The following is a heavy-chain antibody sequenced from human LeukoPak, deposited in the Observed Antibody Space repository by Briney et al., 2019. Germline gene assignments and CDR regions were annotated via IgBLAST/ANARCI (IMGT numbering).Heavy chain of an antibody. CDR3: ATSFPYCSVDSCAL. Sequence: GGSLRLSCAASGLTFRNYWMSWVRQAPGKGLEWVANIKPDGGVQNYVDSVKGRFTITRDNAANSLFLQMNSLRDEDTAVYYCATSFPYCSVDSCALGGQGTLVTASS. V-gene: IGHV3-7*01. D-gene: IGHD2-15*01. CDR2: IKPDGGVQ. J-gene: IGHJ4*02. CDR1: GLTFRNYW.